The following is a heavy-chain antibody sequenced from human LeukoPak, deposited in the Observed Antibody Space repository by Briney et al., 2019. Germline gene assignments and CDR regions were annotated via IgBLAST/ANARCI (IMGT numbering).Heavy chain of an antibody. Sequence: PSETLSLTCTVSGGSISSYYWSWIRQPPGKGLEWIGYIYHSGSTYYNPSLKSRVTISVDRSKNQFSLKLSSVTAADTAVYYCASHYYYDSSGYVEPYFDYWGQGTLVTVSS. D-gene: IGHD3-22*01. CDR2: IYHSGST. CDR1: GGSISSYY. CDR3: ASHYYYDSSGYVEPYFDY. V-gene: IGHV4-59*12. J-gene: IGHJ4*02.